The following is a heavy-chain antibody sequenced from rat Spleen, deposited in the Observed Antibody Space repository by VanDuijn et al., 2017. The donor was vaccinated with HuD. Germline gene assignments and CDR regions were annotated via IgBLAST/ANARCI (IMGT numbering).Heavy chain of an antibody. D-gene: IGHD4-3*01. CDR2: ISNGGGNT. CDR3: ARETGYNSYFDY. CDR1: GFTFSNYG. Sequence: EVQLVESGGGVVQPGRSLKLSCAASGFTFSNYGMAWVRQTPTKGLEWVASISNGGGNTYYRDSVKGRFTISRDNAKNTLYLQMDSLRSEDTATYYCARETGYNSYFDYWGQGVMVTVSS. V-gene: IGHV5S13*01. J-gene: IGHJ2*01.